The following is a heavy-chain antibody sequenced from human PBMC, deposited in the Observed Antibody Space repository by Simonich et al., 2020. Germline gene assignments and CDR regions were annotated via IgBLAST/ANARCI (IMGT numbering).Heavy chain of an antibody. CDR1: GGSISSSSYY. J-gene: IGHJ4*02. CDR3: ARHYYDSSGYFDY. Sequence: QLQLQESGPGLVKPSETLSLTCTVSGGSISSSSYYWGWIRQPPGKGLEWIGSIYYRGRNYYNPSLKSRVTISVDTSKNQFSLKLSSVTAADTAVYYCARHYYDSSGYFDYWGQGTLVTVSS. CDR2: IYYRGRN. D-gene: IGHD3-22*01. V-gene: IGHV4-39*01.